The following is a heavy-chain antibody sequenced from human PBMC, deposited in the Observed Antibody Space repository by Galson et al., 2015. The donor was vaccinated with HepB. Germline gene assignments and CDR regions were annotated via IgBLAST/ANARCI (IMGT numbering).Heavy chain of an antibody. Sequence: SLRLSCAASGFSFSSYGMHWVRQAPGKGLEWVALIWYDATNEHYADSVKGRFTISRDNSKNMVYLQMKSLRAEDTAVYYCVGDWAMVRGVVTLRDDFQDWGQGTLVSVSS. J-gene: IGHJ1*01. V-gene: IGHV3-33*01. D-gene: IGHD3-10*01. CDR3: VGDWAMVRGVVTLRDDFQD. CDR1: GFSFSSYG. CDR2: IWYDATNE.